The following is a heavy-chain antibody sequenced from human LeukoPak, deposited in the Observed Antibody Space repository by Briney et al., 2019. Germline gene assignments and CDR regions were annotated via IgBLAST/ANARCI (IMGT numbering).Heavy chain of an antibody. Sequence: GGSLRLSCAASGFTFSSFSMNWVRQAPGKGLEWISYISTSSSSTYYADSVKGRFTISRDNAKNSLYLQMNSLRAEDTAVYYCARVIGSYGDSAYWGQGTLVTVSS. CDR3: ARVIGSYGDSAY. CDR2: ISTSSSST. D-gene: IGHD4-17*01. V-gene: IGHV3-48*04. CDR1: GFTFSSFS. J-gene: IGHJ4*02.